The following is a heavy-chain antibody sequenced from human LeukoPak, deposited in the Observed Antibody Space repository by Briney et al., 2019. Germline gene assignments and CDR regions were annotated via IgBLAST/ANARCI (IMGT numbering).Heavy chain of an antibody. J-gene: IGHJ6*02. CDR1: GGSISGYY. D-gene: IGHD4-11*01. V-gene: IGHV4-59*01. CDR2: IYYSGST. CDR3: ARVSGATITTYYGIDV. Sequence: SETLSLTCTVSGGSISGYYWTWIRQPPGKGLEWIRNIYYSGSTNYNPSLKSRVTISIDTSKNQFSLRLSSVTAVDTAVYFCARVSGATITTYYGIDVWGQGTTVTVS.